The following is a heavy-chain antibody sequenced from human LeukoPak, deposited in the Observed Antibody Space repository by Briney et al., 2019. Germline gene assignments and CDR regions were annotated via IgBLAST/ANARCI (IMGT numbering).Heavy chain of an antibody. J-gene: IGHJ4*02. D-gene: IGHD4-23*01. Sequence: SLRLSCAASGFTFGDSDMHWVRQLPGKGLEWVSSISWNSGPIGYADSVKGRFTISRDNAKNSLYLQMNSLRAEDTAVYYCARGSYYGGNSYWGQGTLVTVSS. CDR2: ISWNSGPI. CDR3: ARGSYYGGNSY. V-gene: IGHV3-9*01. CDR1: GFTFGDSD.